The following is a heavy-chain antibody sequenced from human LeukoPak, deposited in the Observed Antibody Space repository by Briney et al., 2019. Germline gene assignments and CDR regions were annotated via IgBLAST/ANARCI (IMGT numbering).Heavy chain of an antibody. Sequence: GGSLRLSSEASGFSFSGSAMHWLRQASGKGLEWVGRVRSKANTYATAYAASVKGRFVISRDDSKNTAYLQMNSLKTEDTAVYYCTRPDYDSSGSTFDYWGQGTLVTVSS. CDR3: TRPDYDSSGSTFDY. J-gene: IGHJ4*02. V-gene: IGHV3-73*01. CDR2: VRSKANTYAT. CDR1: GFSFSGSA. D-gene: IGHD3-22*01.